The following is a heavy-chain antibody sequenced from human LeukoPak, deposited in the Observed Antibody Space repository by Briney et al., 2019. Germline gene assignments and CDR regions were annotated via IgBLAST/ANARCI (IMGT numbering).Heavy chain of an antibody. CDR3: ARGRKRGYSGYDLGKGAYYYGMDV. J-gene: IGHJ6*02. CDR1: GYTFTSYD. D-gene: IGHD5-12*01. V-gene: IGHV1-8*01. CDR2: MNPNSSNT. Sequence: GASVKVSCKASGYTFTSYDINWVRQATGQGLEWMGWMNPNSSNTGYAQKFQGRVTMTRNTSISTAYMELSSLRSEDTAVYYCARGRKRGYSGYDLGKGAYYYGMDVWGQGTTVTVSS.